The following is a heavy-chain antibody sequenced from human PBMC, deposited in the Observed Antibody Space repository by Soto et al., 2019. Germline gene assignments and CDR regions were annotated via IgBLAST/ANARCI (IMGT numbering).Heavy chain of an antibody. CDR2: ISSNGGST. CDR1: GFTFSSYA. V-gene: IGHV3-64D*06. J-gene: IGHJ5*01. Sequence: PGGSVRLSCSGSGFTFSSYAMHWVRQAPGKGLEYASAISSNGGSTYYADSVKGRFTISRDNSKKTLYLQMTSLRVEDTAVYYCVKGKYSSSGLLDWFDPWGQGTVVTVS. CDR3: VKGKYSSSGLLDWFDP. D-gene: IGHD6-6*01.